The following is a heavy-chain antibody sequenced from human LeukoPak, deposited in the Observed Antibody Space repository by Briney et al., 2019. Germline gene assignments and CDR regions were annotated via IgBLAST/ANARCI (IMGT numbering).Heavy chain of an antibody. D-gene: IGHD1-26*01. CDR1: GFTFSSYW. CDR3: ARGGHRKWELPHDAFDI. J-gene: IGHJ3*02. CDR2: IKQDGSEK. V-gene: IGHV3-7*01. Sequence: PGGSLRLSCAASGFTFSSYWMSWVRQAPGKGLEWVANIKQDGSEKYYVDSVKGRFTISRDNAKNSLYLQMNSLRAEDTAVYYCARGGHRKWELPHDAFDIWGQGTMVTVSS.